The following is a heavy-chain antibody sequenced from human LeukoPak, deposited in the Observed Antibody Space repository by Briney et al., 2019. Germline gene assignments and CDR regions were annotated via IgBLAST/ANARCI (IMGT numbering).Heavy chain of an antibody. Sequence: SETLSLTCAVYGGSFSGYYWSWIRQPPGKGLEWIGEINHSGSTNYNPSLKSRVTISVDTSKNQFSLKLNSVTAADTAVYYCARITYGDNHFDIWGQGTMVTVSS. CDR3: ARITYGDNHFDI. D-gene: IGHD4-23*01. CDR2: INHSGST. J-gene: IGHJ3*02. CDR1: GGSFSGYY. V-gene: IGHV4-34*01.